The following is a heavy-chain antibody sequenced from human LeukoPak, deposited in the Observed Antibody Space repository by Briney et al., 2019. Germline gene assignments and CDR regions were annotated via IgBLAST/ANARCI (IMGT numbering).Heavy chain of an antibody. D-gene: IGHD6-6*01. CDR2: ISGSGDNT. CDR1: GFTFSHYA. CDR3: AKDFRGYSSSSAVFDY. Sequence: HPGGSLRLSCAASGFTFSHYAMSWVRQAPGKGLEWVSAISGSGDNTYYADSVKGRFTISRDNSKNTLYLQMNSLRAEDTAIYYCAKDFRGYSSSSAVFDYWGQGTLVTVSS. J-gene: IGHJ4*02. V-gene: IGHV3-23*01.